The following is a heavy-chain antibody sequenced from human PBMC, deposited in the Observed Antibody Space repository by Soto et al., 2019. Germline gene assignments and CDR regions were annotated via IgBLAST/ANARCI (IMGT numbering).Heavy chain of an antibody. CDR3: ARDPWGSTVIYFDY. Sequence: ASVKVSCKASGYTFTSYAMHWVRQAPGQRLEWMGWINAGNGNTKYSQKFQGRVTITRDTSASTAYMELSSLRSEDTAVYYCARDPWGSTVIYFDYWGQGTLVTVSS. J-gene: IGHJ4*02. CDR2: INAGNGNT. V-gene: IGHV1-3*01. D-gene: IGHD3-16*01. CDR1: GYTFTSYA.